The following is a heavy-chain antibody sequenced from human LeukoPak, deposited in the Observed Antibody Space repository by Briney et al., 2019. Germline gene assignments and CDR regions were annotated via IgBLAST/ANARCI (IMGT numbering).Heavy chain of an antibody. D-gene: IGHD3-10*01. CDR1: GGPISSYY. V-gene: IGHV4-59*01. Sequence: SETLSLTCTVSGGPISSYYWSWIRQPPGKGLEWIGYIYYSGSTNYNPSLKSRVTISVDTSKNQFSLKLSSVTAADTAVYYCARDRDGEQLSYWGQGTLVTVSS. CDR3: ARDRDGEQLSY. J-gene: IGHJ4*02. CDR2: IYYSGST.